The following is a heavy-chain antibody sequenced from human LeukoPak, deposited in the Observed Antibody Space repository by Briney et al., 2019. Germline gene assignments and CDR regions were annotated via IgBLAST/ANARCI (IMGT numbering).Heavy chain of an antibody. CDR2: ISAYNGNT. J-gene: IGHJ4*02. CDR1: GYTFTSYG. D-gene: IGHD2-2*03. CDR3: ARMDIVVVPAVDPLDY. V-gene: IGHV1-18*01. Sequence: ASVKVSCKASGYTFTSYGISWVRQAPGQGLEWMGWISAYNGNTNYAQKLQGRVTMTTDTSTSTAYKELRSLRSDDTAVYYCARMDIVVVPAVDPLDYWGQGTLVTVSS.